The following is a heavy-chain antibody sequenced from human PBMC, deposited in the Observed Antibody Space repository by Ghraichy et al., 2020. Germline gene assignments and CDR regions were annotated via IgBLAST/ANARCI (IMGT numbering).Heavy chain of an antibody. CDR3: ARDKFVVVPAADYGMDV. CDR2: IKEGGSEK. Sequence: GGSLRLSCAASGFFFSSYWMSWVRQAPGKGLEWVANIKEGGSEKYNVDSVEGRFTISRDNAKNSLYLQMNNLGAEDTAVYYCARDKFVVVPAADYGMDVWGQGTTVTVSS. D-gene: IGHD2-2*01. CDR1: GFFFSSYW. V-gene: IGHV3-7*01. J-gene: IGHJ6*02.